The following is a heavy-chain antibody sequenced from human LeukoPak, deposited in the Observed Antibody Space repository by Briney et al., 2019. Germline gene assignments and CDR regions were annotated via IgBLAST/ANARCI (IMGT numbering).Heavy chain of an antibody. Sequence: GGSLRLSCAASGFTFSSYSMNWVRQAPGKGLEWVSPISSSSSYIYYADSVKGRFTISRDNAKNSLYLQMNSLRAEDTAVYYCARLYCSGGSCYSDAFDIWGQGTMVTVSS. D-gene: IGHD2-15*01. CDR1: GFTFSSYS. V-gene: IGHV3-21*01. CDR3: ARLYCSGGSCYSDAFDI. J-gene: IGHJ3*02. CDR2: ISSSSSYI.